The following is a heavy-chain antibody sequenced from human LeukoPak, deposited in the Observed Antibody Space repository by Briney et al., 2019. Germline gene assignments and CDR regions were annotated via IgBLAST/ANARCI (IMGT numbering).Heavy chain of an antibody. Sequence: ASVKVSCKASGGTFSSYAISWVRQAPGQGLEWMGGIIPIFGTANYAQKFQGRVTITAGESTSTAYMELSSLRSEDTAVYYCARAGDIVVVGPEYFQHWGQGTLVTVSS. CDR3: ARAGDIVVVGPEYFQH. V-gene: IGHV1-69*01. CDR2: IIPIFGTA. J-gene: IGHJ1*01. D-gene: IGHD2-2*01. CDR1: GGTFSSYA.